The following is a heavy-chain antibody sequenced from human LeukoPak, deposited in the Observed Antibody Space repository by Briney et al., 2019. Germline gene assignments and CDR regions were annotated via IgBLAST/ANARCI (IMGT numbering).Heavy chain of an antibody. V-gene: IGHV1-2*06. J-gene: IGHJ3*02. CDR3: ARLRIVGATWHAFDI. D-gene: IGHD1-26*01. Sequence: ASVKVSCKASGYTFTGYYMHWVRQAPGQGLEWMGRINPNSGGTNYTQKFQGRVTMTRDTSISTAYMELSRLRSDDTAVYYCARLRIVGATWHAFDIWGQGTMVTVSS. CDR2: INPNSGGT. CDR1: GYTFTGYY.